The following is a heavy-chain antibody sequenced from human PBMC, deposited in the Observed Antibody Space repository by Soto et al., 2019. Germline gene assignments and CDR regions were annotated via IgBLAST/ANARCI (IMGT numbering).Heavy chain of an antibody. D-gene: IGHD6-13*01. CDR3: ARSIAARQVYWYFDL. CDR2: IWYDGSNK. Sequence: QVQLVESGGGVVQPGRSLRLSCAASGFTFSSYGMHWVRQAPGKGLEWVAVIWYDGSNKYYADSVKGRFTISRDNSKNTLYLQMNSLRAEDTAVYYCARSIAARQVYWYFDLWGRGTLVTVSS. J-gene: IGHJ2*01. V-gene: IGHV3-33*01. CDR1: GFTFSSYG.